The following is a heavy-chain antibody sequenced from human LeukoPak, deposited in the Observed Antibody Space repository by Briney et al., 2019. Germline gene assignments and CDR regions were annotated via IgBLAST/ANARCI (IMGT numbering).Heavy chain of an antibody. CDR3: ARRPSPSSGWYFDS. CDR1: GYSFTNYW. CDR2: IYPADSDT. D-gene: IGHD6-19*01. Sequence: GESLKISCEGSGYSFTNYWIAWVRQMPGKGLEWMGTIYPADSDTRYSPSFQGQVTISADKSISTAYLQWSSLKASDTAMYYCARRPSPSSGWYFDSWGQGTLVTVSS. V-gene: IGHV5-51*01. J-gene: IGHJ4*02.